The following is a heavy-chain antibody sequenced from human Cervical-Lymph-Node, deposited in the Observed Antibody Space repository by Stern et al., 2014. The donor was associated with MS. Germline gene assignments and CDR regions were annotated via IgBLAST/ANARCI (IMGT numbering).Heavy chain of an antibody. J-gene: IGHJ4*02. V-gene: IGHV1-69*06. D-gene: IGHD2-15*01. Sequence: VQLVESGAEMKKPGSSLKVSCKASGGTFGNYGITWVRQAPGQGLEWMGGIIPILATANYAQQFQSRVTMTADKSTSTAYMELSSLTSEDTAIYYCARDYSALDSWGQGTLVTVSS. CDR2: IIPILATA. CDR3: ARDYSALDS. CDR1: GGTFGNYG.